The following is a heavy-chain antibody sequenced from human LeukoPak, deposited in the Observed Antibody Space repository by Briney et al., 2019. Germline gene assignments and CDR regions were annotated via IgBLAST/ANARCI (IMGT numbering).Heavy chain of an antibody. CDR3: ARDRKRYYYDSSGYYPN. CDR2: ISAYNGNT. Sequence: ASVKVSRKASGYTFTSYGISWVRQAPGQGLEWMGWISAYNGNTNYAQKLQGRVTMTTDTSTSTAYMELRSLRSDDTAVYYCARDRKRYYYDSSGYYPNWGQGTLVTVSS. J-gene: IGHJ4*02. D-gene: IGHD3-22*01. V-gene: IGHV1-18*01. CDR1: GYTFTSYG.